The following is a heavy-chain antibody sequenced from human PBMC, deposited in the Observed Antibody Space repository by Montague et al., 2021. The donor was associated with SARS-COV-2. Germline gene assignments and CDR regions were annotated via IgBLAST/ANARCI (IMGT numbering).Heavy chain of an antibody. CDR1: GGSISSSSYY. CDR2: IYYSGST. V-gene: IGHV4-39*01. Sequence: SETLSLTCTVSGGSISSSSYYWVWIRQRPGKGLEWIGSIYYSGSTYYNPTIKGRVTIAVDTTKNQFSLKLSSVTAADTAVYYCARQENSSGWFKPDAFDIWGQGTMVTVSS. CDR3: ARQENSSGWFKPDAFDI. D-gene: IGHD6-19*01. J-gene: IGHJ3*02.